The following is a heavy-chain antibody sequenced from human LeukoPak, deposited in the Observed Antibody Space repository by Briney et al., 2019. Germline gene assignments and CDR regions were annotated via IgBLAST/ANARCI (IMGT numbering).Heavy chain of an antibody. CDR1: GGSISSYY. CDR3: ARLDKHTGSWLPDY. J-gene: IGHJ4*02. D-gene: IGHD6-13*01. V-gene: IGHV4-59*08. Sequence: PSETLSLTCTVSGGSISSYYWIWTRRPPGKGLEWIGYIYYSGTTYYYNPSLQSRVTMSVDTSKNQFSLKLNSVTAADTAVYYCARLDKHTGSWLPDYWGQGTLVTVSS. CDR2: IYYSGTTY.